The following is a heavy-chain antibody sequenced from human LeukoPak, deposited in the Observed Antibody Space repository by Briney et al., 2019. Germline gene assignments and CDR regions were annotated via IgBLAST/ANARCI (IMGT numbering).Heavy chain of an antibody. Sequence: SQTLSLTCAISGDSVSNNSAAWNWIRQSPSRGLEWLGGTYYRSKWYTDYPLSVKSRITINRDTSKNQFSLQLNSATPEDTAVYYCARDGSRSGTYYRFEYWGQGTLVTVSS. J-gene: IGHJ4*02. V-gene: IGHV6-1*01. CDR3: ARDGSRSGTYYRFEY. CDR1: GDSVSNNSAA. CDR2: TYYRSKWYT. D-gene: IGHD1-26*01.